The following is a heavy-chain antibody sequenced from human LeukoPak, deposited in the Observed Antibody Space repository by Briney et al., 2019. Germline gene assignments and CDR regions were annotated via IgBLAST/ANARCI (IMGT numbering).Heavy chain of an antibody. CDR3: ARDAESGGSYFDY. CDR2: IYNDGNT. CDR1: GFTVSTNH. Sequence: GGSLRLSCAVSGFTVSTNHMSWVRQAPGRGLEWVSVIYNDGNTYYTDSVKGRFTISRDNSKNTVFLQMNSLRVEDTAVYYCARDAESGGSYFDYWGQGTLVTVSS. V-gene: IGHV3-53*01. D-gene: IGHD2-15*01. J-gene: IGHJ4*02.